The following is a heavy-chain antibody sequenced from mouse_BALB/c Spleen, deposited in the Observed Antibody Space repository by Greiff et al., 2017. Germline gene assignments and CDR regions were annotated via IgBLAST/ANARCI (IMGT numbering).Heavy chain of an antibody. Sequence: EVMLVESGGGLVKPGGSLKLSCAASGFTFSSYAMSWVRQTPEKRLEWVASISSGGSTYYPDSVKGRFTISRDNARNILYLQMSSLRSEDTAMYYCASHYGNYEGYYAMDYWGQGTSVTVSS. CDR2: ISSGGST. CDR3: ASHYGNYEGYYAMDY. J-gene: IGHJ4*01. D-gene: IGHD2-1*01. CDR1: GFTFSSYA. V-gene: IGHV5-6-5*01.